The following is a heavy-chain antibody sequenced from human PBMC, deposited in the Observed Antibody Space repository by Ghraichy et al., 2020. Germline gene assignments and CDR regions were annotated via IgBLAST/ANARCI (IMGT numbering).Heavy chain of an antibody. J-gene: IGHJ4*02. Sequence: GGSLRLSCAASGFTFSSYSMNWVRQAPGKGLEWVSYISSSSSTIYYADSVKGRFTISRDNAKNSLYLQMNSLRDEDTAVYYCARERTSTHYSSGWEFDYWGQGTLVTVSS. V-gene: IGHV3-48*02. CDR2: ISSSSSTI. D-gene: IGHD6-19*01. CDR1: GFTFSSYS. CDR3: ARERTSTHYSSGWEFDY.